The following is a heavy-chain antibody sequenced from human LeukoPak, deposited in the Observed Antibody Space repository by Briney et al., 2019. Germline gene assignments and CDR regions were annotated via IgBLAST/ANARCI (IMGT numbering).Heavy chain of an antibody. CDR2: IYYRGNT. D-gene: IGHD2-15*01. Sequence: SETLSLTCTVSGGSISNDYWSWIRQPPGKGLEWIGYIYYRGNTNYNPSLKSRVTISLDTSKNQFSLKLSSVTAADTAVYYCARHCSGGSCYSDFDCWGQGTLVTVSS. CDR1: GGSISNDY. V-gene: IGHV4-59*01. J-gene: IGHJ4*02. CDR3: ARHCSGGSCYSDFDC.